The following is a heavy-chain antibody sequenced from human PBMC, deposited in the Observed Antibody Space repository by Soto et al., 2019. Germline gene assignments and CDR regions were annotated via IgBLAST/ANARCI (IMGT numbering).Heavy chain of an antibody. Sequence: SVKVSCKASGGTFSSYAISWVRQAPGQGLEWMGGIIPIFGTANYAQKFQGRATITADESTSTAYMELSSLRSEDTAVYYCARESGSGRSGYYYYGMDVWGQGTTVTVSS. CDR3: ARESGSGRSGYYYYGMDV. J-gene: IGHJ6*02. CDR1: GGTFSSYA. V-gene: IGHV1-69*13. D-gene: IGHD3-10*01. CDR2: IIPIFGTA.